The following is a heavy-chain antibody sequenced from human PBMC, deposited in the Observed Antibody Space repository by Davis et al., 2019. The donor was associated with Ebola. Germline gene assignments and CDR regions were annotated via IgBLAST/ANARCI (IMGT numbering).Heavy chain of an antibody. V-gene: IGHV3-23*01. CDR2: ISGNGVST. D-gene: IGHD6-13*01. J-gene: IGHJ5*02. CDR3: AKHMTIAGTTWFDP. Sequence: GESLKISCVASGFTFSNYGMSWVRQSPGKGLEWVSSISGNGVSTLYGSCVKGRFTISRDNSKNTVYLQMSSLRVDDTAIYYCAKHMTIAGTTWFDPWGQGTLVTATS. CDR1: GFTFSNYG.